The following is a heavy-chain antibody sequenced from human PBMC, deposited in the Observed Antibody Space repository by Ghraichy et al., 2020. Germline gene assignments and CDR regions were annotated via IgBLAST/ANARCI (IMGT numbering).Heavy chain of an antibody. Sequence: ASVKVSCKASGYTFTSYGISWVRQAPGQGLEWMGWISAYNGNTNYAQKLQGRVTMTTDTSTSTAYMELRSLRSDDTAVYYCARDLWIQLWLRYYGMDVWGQGTTVTVSS. D-gene: IGHD5-18*01. CDR2: ISAYNGNT. J-gene: IGHJ6*02. CDR3: ARDLWIQLWLRYYGMDV. CDR1: GYTFTSYG. V-gene: IGHV1-18*01.